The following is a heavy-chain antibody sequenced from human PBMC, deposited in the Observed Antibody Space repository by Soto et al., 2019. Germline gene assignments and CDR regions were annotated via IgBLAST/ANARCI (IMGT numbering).Heavy chain of an antibody. CDR1: GGTFSSYA. Sequence: ASVKVSCKASGGTFSSYAISWVRQAPGQGLEWMGGIIPIFGTANYAQKFQGRVTITADESTSTAYMELSSLRSEDTAVYYCARTVSGYVSFDYWGQGTLVTVSS. J-gene: IGHJ4*02. D-gene: IGHD3-22*01. CDR3: ARTVSGYVSFDY. V-gene: IGHV1-69*13. CDR2: IIPIFGTA.